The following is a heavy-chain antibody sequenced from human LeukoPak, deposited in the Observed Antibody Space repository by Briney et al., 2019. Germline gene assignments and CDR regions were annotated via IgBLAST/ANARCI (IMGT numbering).Heavy chain of an antibody. CDR2: INHSGST. Sequence: ETSETLSLTCAVYGGSFSGYYWSWIRQPPGKGLEWIGEINHSGSTNYNPSLKSQVTISVDTSKNQFSLKLSSVTAADTAVYYCASSIYYRVYSSSWGQGTLVTVSS. D-gene: IGHD6-13*01. CDR1: GGSFSGYY. CDR3: ASSIYYRVYSSS. J-gene: IGHJ4*02. V-gene: IGHV4-34*01.